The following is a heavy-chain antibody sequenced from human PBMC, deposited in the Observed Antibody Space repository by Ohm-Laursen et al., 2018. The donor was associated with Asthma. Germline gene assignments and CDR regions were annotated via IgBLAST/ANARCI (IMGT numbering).Heavy chain of an antibody. Sequence: SLRLSCAASGYTFSRYSIHWVRQVSGKGLEWVASISTASTFIYYADSVRGRFTTSRDNAKNSVYLEMNSLRAEDTAVYYCARDYCTGGFCPKAFDPWGQGTLVTVSS. CDR2: ISTASTFI. V-gene: IGHV3-21*01. J-gene: IGHJ5*02. CDR3: ARDYCTGGFCPKAFDP. CDR1: GYTFSRYS. D-gene: IGHD2-8*02.